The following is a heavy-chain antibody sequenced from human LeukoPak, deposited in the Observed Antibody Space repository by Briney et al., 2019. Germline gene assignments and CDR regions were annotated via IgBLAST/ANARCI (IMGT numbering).Heavy chain of an antibody. V-gene: IGHV1-69*13. J-gene: IGHJ6*03. CDR2: IIPIFGTA. D-gene: IGHD2-2*01. CDR3: ARVPAANYYYYYYYMDV. Sequence: SVKVSCKASGGTFSSYAISWVRQAPGQGLEWMGGIIPIFGTANYAQKFQGRVTIIADESTSTAYMELSSLRSEDTAVYYCARVPAANYYYYYYYMDVWGKGATVTVSS. CDR1: GGTFSSYA.